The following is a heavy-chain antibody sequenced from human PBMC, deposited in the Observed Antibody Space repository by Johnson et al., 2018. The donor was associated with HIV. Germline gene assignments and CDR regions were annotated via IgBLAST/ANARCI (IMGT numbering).Heavy chain of an antibody. Sequence: VQLVESGGGLVQPGGSLRLSCAASGFTFSDCAMSWVRQGPGKGLEWVSAITVSGDNTYYADSVKGRFTISRDNSMNTLYLQMNSLRAEDTAVYYCARDSTAGPDKGLDYVGAFDIWGQGTMVTVSS. CDR2: ITVSGDNT. J-gene: IGHJ3*02. V-gene: IGHV3-23*04. D-gene: IGHD4-17*01. CDR1: GFTFSDCA. CDR3: ARDSTAGPDKGLDYVGAFDI.